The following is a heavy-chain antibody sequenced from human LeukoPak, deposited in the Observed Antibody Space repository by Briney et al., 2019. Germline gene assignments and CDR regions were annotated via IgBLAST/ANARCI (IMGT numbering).Heavy chain of an antibody. J-gene: IGHJ4*02. Sequence: GGSLRLSCTATGFTFSTYWMSWVRQAPGKALEWVANMRQDGSEIYYLHSLNGRFTISRDNAKNSLYLQMNGLTADDTALYYCARDRNPRDNYFDYWGQGTLVTVSS. CDR3: ARDRNPRDNYFDY. V-gene: IGHV3-7*01. CDR1: GFTFSTYW. D-gene: IGHD1-14*01. CDR2: MRQDGSEI.